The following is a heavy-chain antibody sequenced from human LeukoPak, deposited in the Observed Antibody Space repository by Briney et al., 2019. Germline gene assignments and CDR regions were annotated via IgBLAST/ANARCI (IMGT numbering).Heavy chain of an antibody. CDR1: GGSFSGYY. Sequence: SETLSLTCAVYGGSFSGYYWSWIRQPPGKGLEWIGEINHSGSTNYNPSLKSRVTISVDTSKNQFSLKLSSVTAADTAVYYCARGPLRPHIHNWSDPWGQGTLVTVSS. CDR3: ARGPLRPHIHNWSDP. V-gene: IGHV4-34*01. D-gene: IGHD4-17*01. J-gene: IGHJ5*02. CDR2: INHSGST.